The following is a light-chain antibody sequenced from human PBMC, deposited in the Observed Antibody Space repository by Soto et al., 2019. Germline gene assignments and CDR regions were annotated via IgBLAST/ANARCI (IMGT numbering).Light chain of an antibody. V-gene: IGKV4-1*01. CDR3: QQYLHTPRT. CDR1: QXLLYSLDNKSY. CDR2: CAA. J-gene: IGKJ1*01. Sequence: DAVMTHAPDSLAASVVERAPVRXXSSQXLLYSLDNKSYLAGYQQKPGRPPKXXIYCAATRASGVPDRFCGSGAGADFTLTINSLQAEDVAVYYCQQYLHTPRTFGQGTKVDIK.